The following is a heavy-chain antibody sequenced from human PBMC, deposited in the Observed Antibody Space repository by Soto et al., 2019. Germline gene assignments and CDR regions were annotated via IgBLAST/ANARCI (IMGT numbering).Heavy chain of an antibody. CDR2: INAGNGNT. D-gene: IGHD6-6*01. Sequence: QVQLVQSGAEEKKPGASVKVSCKASGYTFTSYAMHWVRQAPGQRLEWMGWINAGNGNTKYSQQFQGRVTITRDKSASTAYMELSSLRSEDTAVYYCARDPSDYGMDVWGQGTTVTVSS. CDR3: ARDPSDYGMDV. J-gene: IGHJ6*02. CDR1: GYTFTSYA. V-gene: IGHV1-3*05.